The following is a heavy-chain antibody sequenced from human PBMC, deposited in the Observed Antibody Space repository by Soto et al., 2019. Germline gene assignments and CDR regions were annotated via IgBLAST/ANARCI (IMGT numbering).Heavy chain of an antibody. Sequence: EVQLLESGGGLVQPGGSLRLSCEASGFIFSNYAMNWVRQAPGKGLEWVSAISGSGGGTKYADSVKGRFTISRDNSKNTLFLQMNSLRAEDTAVYYCARGIVATIQTNWFDSWGQGTLVTVSS. CDR1: GFIFSNYA. J-gene: IGHJ5*01. D-gene: IGHD5-12*01. CDR2: ISGSGGGT. V-gene: IGHV3-23*01. CDR3: ARGIVATIQTNWFDS.